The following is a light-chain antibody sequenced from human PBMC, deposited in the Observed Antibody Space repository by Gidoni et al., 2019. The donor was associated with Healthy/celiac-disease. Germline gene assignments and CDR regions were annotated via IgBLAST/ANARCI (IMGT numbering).Light chain of an antibody. CDR1: QGISNY. V-gene: IGKV1-27*01. J-gene: IGKJ1*01. CDR2: AAS. Sequence: DIQMTQSPSSLSASVGARVTITCRASQGISNYVAWYQQNPGKVPKLMIYAASTLQSGVPSRFSGSGSGTDCTITISSLQPEDVATYYCQKYNSAPWTFGQGTKVEIK. CDR3: QKYNSAPWT.